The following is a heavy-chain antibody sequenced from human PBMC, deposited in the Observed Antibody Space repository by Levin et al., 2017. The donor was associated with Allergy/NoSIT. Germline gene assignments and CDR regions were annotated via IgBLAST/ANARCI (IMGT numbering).Heavy chain of an antibody. CDR2: IHPSDSDA. J-gene: IGHJ3*02. D-gene: IGHD2-2*01. V-gene: IGHV5-51*01. Sequence: ASVKVSCTTSGYRFTSFWIGWVRRLPGKGLECMGIIHPSDSDARYSPSFEGQVTMSVDRSTNTAYLQWASLKASDTAIYYCARRGCTTTNCPDLTFDIWGPGTAVTVSS. CDR3: ARRGCTTTNCPDLTFDI. CDR1: GYRFTSFW.